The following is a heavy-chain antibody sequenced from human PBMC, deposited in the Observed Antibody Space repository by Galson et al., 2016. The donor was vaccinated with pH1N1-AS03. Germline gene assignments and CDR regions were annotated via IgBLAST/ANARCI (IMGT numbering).Heavy chain of an antibody. CDR2: TSWNSNKI. CDR3: IKGGAASADFFDI. CDR1: GFRFDDYA. Sequence: SLRLSCAVSGFRFDDYAMHWVRQAPGKGLEWVSSTSWNSNKIDYADSVKGRFTISRDRAKNSLNLQMNSLRAEDTALYYCIKGGAASADFFDIWGQGTMVTVSS. J-gene: IGHJ3*02. D-gene: IGHD3/OR15-3a*01. V-gene: IGHV3-9*01.